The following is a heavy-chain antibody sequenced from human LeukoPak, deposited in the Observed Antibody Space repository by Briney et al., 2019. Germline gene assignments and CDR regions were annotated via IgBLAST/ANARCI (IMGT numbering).Heavy chain of an antibody. CDR1: GDSISGYY. Sequence: PSETLSLTCTVSGDSISGYYRSWIRQPPGKGLEWIGYIYYSGSTKYNSSLKSRVTISVDTSKNQFSLKLSSVTAADTAVYYCARDRQATTAYDAFDIWGRGTMVTVSS. CDR3: ARDRQATTAYDAFDI. D-gene: IGHD4-17*01. J-gene: IGHJ3*02. V-gene: IGHV4-59*01. CDR2: IYYSGST.